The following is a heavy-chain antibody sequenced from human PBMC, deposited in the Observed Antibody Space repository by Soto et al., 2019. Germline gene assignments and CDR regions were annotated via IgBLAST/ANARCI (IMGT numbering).Heavy chain of an antibody. J-gene: IGHJ5*02. CDR1: GGSITSRSYN. Sequence: SETLSLTCTVSGGSITSRSYNWGWIRQPPGKGLEWIGSIYYNENTYYNPSLKSRVGLSVDTSKNEFSLKLSSVTAADTAVYYCASLHSSGWYEVDHWGQGILVTVSS. D-gene: IGHD6-19*01. CDR2: IYYNENT. CDR3: ASLHSSGWYEVDH. V-gene: IGHV4-39*01.